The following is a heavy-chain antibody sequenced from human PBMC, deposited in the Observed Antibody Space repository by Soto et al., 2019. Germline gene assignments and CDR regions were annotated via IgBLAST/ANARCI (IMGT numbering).Heavy chain of an antibody. D-gene: IGHD2-21*02. CDR3: ARAAPFVVVTAAPDY. Sequence: QVQLVQSGAEVKKPGASVKVSCKASGFTFTHYGFSWVRQAPGQGLEWMGWISAYNGNINYTQILQGRVTLTTDTSXXRAYKELRSLRSDDTAGYYCARAAPFVVVTAAPDYWGQGSLGTGSS. J-gene: IGHJ4*02. CDR1: GFTFTHYG. V-gene: IGHV1-18*01. CDR2: ISAYNGNI.